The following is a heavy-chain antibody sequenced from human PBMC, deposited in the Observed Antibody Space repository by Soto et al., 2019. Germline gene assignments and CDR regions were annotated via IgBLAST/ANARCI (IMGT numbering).Heavy chain of an antibody. J-gene: IGHJ4*01. CDR3: STDSYTNMMVVRLDN. CDR1: GFTFSNAW. CDR2: IKSKTHGGTT. Sequence: GGSLSLSCAASGFTFSNAWINWVRQAPGKGLEGVGRIKSKTHGGTTDFAAPVKGRFAISRDDSNNIVYMQMNSLKIEDTAVYFCSTDSYTNMMVVRLDNWGHGTLVTVSS. V-gene: IGHV3-15*07. D-gene: IGHD2-15*01.